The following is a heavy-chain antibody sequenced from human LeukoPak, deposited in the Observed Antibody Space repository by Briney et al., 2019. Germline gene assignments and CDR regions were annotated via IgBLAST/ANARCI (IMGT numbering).Heavy chain of an antibody. V-gene: IGHV3-30-3*01. J-gene: IGHJ3*02. CDR1: GFTFSSYA. D-gene: IGHD3-3*01. CDR3: ARDDSDDAFDI. CDR2: ISYDGSNK. Sequence: GGSLRLSCAASGFTFSSYAMHWVRQAPGKGLEWVAVISYDGSNKYYADSVKGRFTISRDNSKNTLYLQMNSLRAEDTAVYYCARDDSDDAFDIWGQGTIVTVSS.